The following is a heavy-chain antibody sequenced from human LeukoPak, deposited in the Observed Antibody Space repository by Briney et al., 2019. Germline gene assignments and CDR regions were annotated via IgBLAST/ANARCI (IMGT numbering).Heavy chain of an antibody. CDR1: GFTFSRFW. V-gene: IGHV3-23*01. D-gene: IGHD3-10*01. Sequence: GGSLRLSCAVSGFTFSRFWMSWVRQAPGKGLEWVSAISGSGGSTYYADSVKGRFTISRDNSKNTLYLQMNSLRAEDTAVYYCATAPTMVRGATWGQGTLVTVSS. CDR3: ATAPTMVRGAT. J-gene: IGHJ5*02. CDR2: ISGSGGST.